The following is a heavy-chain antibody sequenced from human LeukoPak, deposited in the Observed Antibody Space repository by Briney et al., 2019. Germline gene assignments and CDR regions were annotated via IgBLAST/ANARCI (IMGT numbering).Heavy chain of an antibody. D-gene: IGHD2-15*01. CDR3: AKGVGCSGGTCYSGHGMDV. Sequence: PGGSLRLSCAASGFTFSSYAMSWVRQAPGKGLEWVSALSGSGANTYYADSVKGRFTISRDNSKNTLYLQVNSLRAEDTAVYYCAKGVGCSGGTCYSGHGMDVWAKGPRSPSP. V-gene: IGHV3-23*01. J-gene: IGHJ6*02. CDR2: LSGSGANT. CDR1: GFTFSSYA.